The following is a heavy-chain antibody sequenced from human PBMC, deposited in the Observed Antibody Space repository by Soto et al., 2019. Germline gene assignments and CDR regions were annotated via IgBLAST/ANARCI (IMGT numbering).Heavy chain of an antibody. D-gene: IGHD3-10*01. CDR2: ISAYNGNT. Sequence: ASVKVSCKASGYTFTSYGISWVRQAPGQGLEWMGWISAYNGNTNYAQKLQGRVTMTTDTSTSTAYMELRSLRSDDTAVHYCARDQITMVRGVIIAFSTLGYYGMDVWGKGTTVTVSS. J-gene: IGHJ6*04. V-gene: IGHV1-18*01. CDR1: GYTFTSYG. CDR3: ARDQITMVRGVIIAFSTLGYYGMDV.